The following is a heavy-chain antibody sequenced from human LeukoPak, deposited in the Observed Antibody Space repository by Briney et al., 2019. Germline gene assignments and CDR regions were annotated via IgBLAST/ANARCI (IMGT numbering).Heavy chain of an antibody. CDR2: IYSGGST. CDR3: ARERGYSSGFPPYYFDY. CDR1: GFTVSSNY. J-gene: IGHJ4*02. Sequence: PGGSLRLSCAASGFTVSSNYMSWVRQAPGKGLEWVSVIYSGGSTYYADSVKGRFTISRDNSKNTLYLQMNSLRAEDTAVYYCARERGYSSGFPPYYFDYWGQGTLVTVSS. V-gene: IGHV3-66*01. D-gene: IGHD6-19*01.